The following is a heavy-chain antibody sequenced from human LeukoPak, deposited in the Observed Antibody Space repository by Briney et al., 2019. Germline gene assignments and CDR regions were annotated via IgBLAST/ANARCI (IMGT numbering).Heavy chain of an antibody. J-gene: IGHJ4*02. CDR1: GFTVSSNY. CDR2: IYSGGST. Sequence: PGGSLRLSCAASGFTVSSNYMSWVRQAPGKGLEWVSVIYSGGSTYYADSVRGRFTISRDNSKNTLYLQMNSLRAEDTAVYYCAREDLSGVSSFDYWGQGTLVTVSS. CDR3: AREDLSGVSSFDY. V-gene: IGHV3-66*02. D-gene: IGHD3-10*01.